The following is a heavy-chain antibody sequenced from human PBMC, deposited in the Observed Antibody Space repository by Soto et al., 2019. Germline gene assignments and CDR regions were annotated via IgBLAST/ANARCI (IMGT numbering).Heavy chain of an antibody. J-gene: IGHJ5*02. CDR1: GFTVSSNY. V-gene: IGHV3-53*04. D-gene: IGHD1-1*01. Sequence: PGGFLRLSCAASGFTVSSNYMSWVRQAPGKGLEWVSVIYSGGSTYYADSVRGRFTISRHNSKNTLYLQMNSLRAEDTAVYYCARGPPWSPLRFDPWGQGTLVPVSS. CDR2: IYSGGST. CDR3: ARGPPWSPLRFDP.